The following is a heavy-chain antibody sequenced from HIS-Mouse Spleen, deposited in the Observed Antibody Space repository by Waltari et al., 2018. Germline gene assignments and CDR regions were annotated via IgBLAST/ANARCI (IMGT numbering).Heavy chain of an antibody. CDR2: IKQDGSGK. D-gene: IGHD4-17*01. Sequence: EVQLVESGGGLVQPGGSLRLSCAASGFTFSSYWMSWVRQAPGKGLEWVSNIKQDGSGKYYVDSVKGRFTISRDNAKNSLYLQMNSLRAEDTAVYYCAREPHYGGNSHFDYWGQGTLVTVSS. J-gene: IGHJ4*02. CDR3: AREPHYGGNSHFDY. V-gene: IGHV3-7*01. CDR1: GFTFSSYW.